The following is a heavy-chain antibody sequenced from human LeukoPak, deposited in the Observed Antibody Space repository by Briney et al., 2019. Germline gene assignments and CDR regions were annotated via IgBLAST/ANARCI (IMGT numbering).Heavy chain of an antibody. CDR2: IYSDGNT. CDR1: GFTFSSYA. J-gene: IGHJ4*02. V-gene: IGHV3-53*01. D-gene: IGHD6-19*01. CDR3: ARDGGSGWSSAFFDH. Sequence: GGSLRLSCAASGFTFSSYAMNWVRQAPGRGLEWVSVIYSDGNTDYADSVKGRFIISRDDSKNTLYLQMSGLRAEDTAVYYCARDGGSGWSSAFFDHWGQGTLVSVSS.